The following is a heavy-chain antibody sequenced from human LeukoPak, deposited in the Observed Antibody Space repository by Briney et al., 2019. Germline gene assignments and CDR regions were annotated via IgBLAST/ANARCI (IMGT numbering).Heavy chain of an antibody. CDR3: ARDTSRGFDP. D-gene: IGHD6-13*01. J-gene: IGHJ5*02. Sequence: GGSLRLSCAPSGFNFIKYWMTWVRQVPGKGLEWVANIKDDGSQKYYVDSVKGRFTISRDNGKKSLYLQMNSLRGEDTAVYYCARDTSRGFDPWGQGTLVTVSS. CDR2: IKDDGSQK. V-gene: IGHV3-7*01. CDR1: GFNFIKYW.